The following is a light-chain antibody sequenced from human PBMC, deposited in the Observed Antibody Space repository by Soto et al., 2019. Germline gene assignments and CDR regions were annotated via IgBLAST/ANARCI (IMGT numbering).Light chain of an antibody. CDR1: SSDVGGYNY. CDR3: SSYTSISTLLYV. V-gene: IGLV2-14*01. CDR2: DVS. Sequence: QSVLTQPASVSGSPGQSITISCTGTSSDVGGYNYVSWYQQHPGKAPKLMIYDVSNRPSGFSNRFSGSKSGNTASLTSSGLHDEDEADYYCSSYTSISTLLYVFGTGTKLTVL. J-gene: IGLJ1*01.